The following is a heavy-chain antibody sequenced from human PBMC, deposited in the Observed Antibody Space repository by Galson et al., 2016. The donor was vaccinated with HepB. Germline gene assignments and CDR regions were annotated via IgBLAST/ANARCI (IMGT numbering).Heavy chain of an antibody. CDR1: GFTFSSYW. D-gene: IGHD3-9*01. CDR2: ISSDGSTT. Sequence: SLRLSCAASGFTFSSYWMHWVRQAPGRGLVWVSRISSDGSTTDYADSVKGRFTISRDNVKNTVYLQMDSLRAEDTAVYYCARDWSEIDYDVLTANYYYYHYRMDVWGQGTTVTVSS. CDR3: ARDWSEIDYDVLTANYYYYHYRMDV. V-gene: IGHV3-74*01. J-gene: IGHJ6*02.